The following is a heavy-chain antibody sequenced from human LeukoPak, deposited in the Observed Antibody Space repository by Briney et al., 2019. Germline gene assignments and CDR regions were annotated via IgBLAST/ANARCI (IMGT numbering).Heavy chain of an antibody. Sequence: GGSLRLSCAASGFTFASYAMSWVRQAPGKGLEWVSSITSSSSYIYYADSVKGRFTISRDNAKNSLFLQMNSLRAEDSAVYYCARDHKISYYDSSGYYDYWGQGTLVTVSS. J-gene: IGHJ4*02. CDR1: GFTFASYA. V-gene: IGHV3-21*01. CDR3: ARDHKISYYDSSGYYDY. D-gene: IGHD3-22*01. CDR2: ITSSSSYI.